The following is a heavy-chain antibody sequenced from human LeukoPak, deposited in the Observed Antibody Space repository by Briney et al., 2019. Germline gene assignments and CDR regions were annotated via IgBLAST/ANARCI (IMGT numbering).Heavy chain of an antibody. Sequence: GGSLRLSCAASGFTFSSYSMNWVRQAPGKGLEWVSSISSSSSYIYYADSVKGRFTISRDNAKNSLYLQMNSLRAEDTAVYYCARDSGSGYFDYWGRGTLVTVSS. J-gene: IGHJ4*02. V-gene: IGHV3-21*01. CDR1: GFTFSSYS. D-gene: IGHD6-25*01. CDR2: ISSSSSYI. CDR3: ARDSGSGYFDY.